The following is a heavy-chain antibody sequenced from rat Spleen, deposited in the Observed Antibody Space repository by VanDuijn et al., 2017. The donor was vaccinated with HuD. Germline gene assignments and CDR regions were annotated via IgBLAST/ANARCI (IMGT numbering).Heavy chain of an antibody. CDR1: GFTFSDYD. J-gene: IGHJ2*01. CDR3: TRKGEL. D-gene: IGHD5-1*01. Sequence: EVQLMESGGGLVQPGRSMKLSCAASGFTFSDYDMSWVRQAPTKGLEWVASIDTGGSNTYYRQSVKGRFTISRDNAKSTLYLRMDSLRSEDTATYYCTRKGELWGQGVMVTVSS. V-gene: IGHV5-25*01. CDR2: IDTGGSNT.